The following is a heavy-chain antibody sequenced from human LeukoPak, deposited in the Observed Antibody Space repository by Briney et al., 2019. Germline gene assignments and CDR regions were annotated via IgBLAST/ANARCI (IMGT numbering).Heavy chain of an antibody. Sequence: SETLSLTCTVSGGSISSSSYYWGWIRQPPGKGLEWIGSIYYSGSTYYNPSLKSRVTISVDTSKNQFSLKLSSVTAADTAVYYCARPLAARPLDAFDIWGQGTLVTVSS. V-gene: IGHV4-39*07. CDR2: IYYSGST. CDR3: ARPLAARPLDAFDI. J-gene: IGHJ4*02. D-gene: IGHD6-6*01. CDR1: GGSISSSSYY.